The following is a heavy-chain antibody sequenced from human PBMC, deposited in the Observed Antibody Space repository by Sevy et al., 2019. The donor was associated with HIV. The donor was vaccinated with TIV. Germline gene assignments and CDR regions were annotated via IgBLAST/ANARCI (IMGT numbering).Heavy chain of an antibody. J-gene: IGHJ6*03. CDR2: IYYSGST. V-gene: IGHV4-59*01. Sequence: SETLSLTCTVSGGSISSYYWSWIRQPPGKGLEWIGYIYYSGSTNYNPSLKSRVTISVDTSKNQFSLKLSSVTAADTAVYYCARGHYYGSADYYYYYMDVWGKGTMVTVSS. CDR3: ARGHYYGSADYYYYYMDV. D-gene: IGHD3-10*01. CDR1: GGSISSYY.